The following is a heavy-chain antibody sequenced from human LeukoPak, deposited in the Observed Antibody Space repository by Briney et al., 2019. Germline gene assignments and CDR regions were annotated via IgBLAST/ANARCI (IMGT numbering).Heavy chain of an antibody. CDR1: GGSFSGYY. J-gene: IGHJ4*02. Sequence: PSETLSLTCAVYGGSFSGYYWSWIRQPPGKGLEWIGEINHSGSTNYNPSLKSRVTISVDTSKNQFSLKLSSVTAADTAVYYCARAGLDYVWGSYRYPHFDYWGQGTLVTVSS. V-gene: IGHV4-34*01. D-gene: IGHD3-16*02. CDR3: ARAGLDYVWGSYRYPHFDY. CDR2: INHSGST.